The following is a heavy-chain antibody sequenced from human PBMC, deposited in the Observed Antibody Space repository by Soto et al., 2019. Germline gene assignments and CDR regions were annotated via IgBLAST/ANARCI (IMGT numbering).Heavy chain of an antibody. Sequence: SETLSLTCTVSGGSISRYYWSWIRQPPGKGLEWIGYMYNTGSTVYNPSFKSRVTISVDTSKNQFSLKLNSVTAADTAVYYCARDCSGGSCSDAFDIWGQGTMVT. D-gene: IGHD2-15*01. CDR2: MYNTGST. CDR1: GGSISRYY. V-gene: IGHV4-59*01. J-gene: IGHJ3*02. CDR3: ARDCSGGSCSDAFDI.